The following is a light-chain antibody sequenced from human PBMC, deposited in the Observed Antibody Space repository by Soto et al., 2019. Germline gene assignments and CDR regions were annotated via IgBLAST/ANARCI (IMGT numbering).Light chain of an antibody. Sequence: EVVVTQSPAAVSLSPGGSATLSCRASQNVDNYLAWYQQKPGQAPRLLIYDASNRATGIPARFSGSGSGTAFTLTISSLEPEDSAVYYCQQCSFLPRITFGQGTRLEIK. CDR3: QQCSFLPRIT. CDR2: DAS. V-gene: IGKV3-11*01. J-gene: IGKJ5*01. CDR1: QNVDNY.